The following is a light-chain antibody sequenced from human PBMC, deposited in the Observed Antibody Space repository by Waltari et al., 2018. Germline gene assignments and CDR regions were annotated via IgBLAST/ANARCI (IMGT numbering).Light chain of an antibody. Sequence: QSALTQPASVYGSPGQSITISCTGTSSDVGSYNLVSWYQHHPGKAPKVMIYEGSERPSGVSNRFSGSKSGNTASLTISGLQAEDEADYYCCSYAGSSPSVVFGGGTKLTVL. V-gene: IGLV2-23*01. J-gene: IGLJ2*01. CDR3: CSYAGSSPSVV. CDR2: EGS. CDR1: SSDVGSYNL.